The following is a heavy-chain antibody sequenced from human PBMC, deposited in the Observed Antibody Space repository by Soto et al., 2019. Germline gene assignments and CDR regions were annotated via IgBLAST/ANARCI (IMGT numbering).Heavy chain of an antibody. CDR1: GFTDISNH. Sequence: LRHFCAASGFTDISNHRSWVRQAPGKGLEWVSVIYSGGSTYYADSVKGRFTTSRDNSENTLYLQMNSLRAADTAVYYCARRYGGTLDYWGQGTRVTVSS. D-gene: IGHD4-17*01. CDR2: IYSGGST. CDR3: ARRYGGTLDY. V-gene: IGHV3-66*04. J-gene: IGHJ4*02.